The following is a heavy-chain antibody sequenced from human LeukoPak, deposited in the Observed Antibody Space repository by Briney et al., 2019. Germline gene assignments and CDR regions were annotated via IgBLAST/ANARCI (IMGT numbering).Heavy chain of an antibody. CDR2: VYYIGSP. CDR1: GYSITSGYY. J-gene: IGHJ3*02. CDR3: AGGRDAFDI. V-gene: IGHV4-38-2*02. Sequence: SETLSLTCTVSGYSITSGYYWGWIRQPPGKGLEWVGSVYYIGSPHYNPSLKSRATVSVDTSSNRFSLKLTSLTAADSALYYCAGGRDAFDIWGQGTMVTVPS.